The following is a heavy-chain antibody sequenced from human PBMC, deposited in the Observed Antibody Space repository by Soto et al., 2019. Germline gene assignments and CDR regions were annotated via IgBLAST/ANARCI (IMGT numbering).Heavy chain of an antibody. CDR3: ARERWLLWFGELFGSYYYGMVV. D-gene: IGHD3-10*01. V-gene: IGHV1-18*04. CDR2: ISAYNGNT. CDR1: GYTFTSYG. J-gene: IGHJ6*02. Sequence: ASVKVSCKASGYTFTSYGISWVRQAPGRGLEWMGWISAYNGNTNYAQKLQGRVTMTTDTSKSTAYMELRSLRSDDTAVYYCARERWLLWFGELFGSYYYGMVVWGQGTTVTVSS.